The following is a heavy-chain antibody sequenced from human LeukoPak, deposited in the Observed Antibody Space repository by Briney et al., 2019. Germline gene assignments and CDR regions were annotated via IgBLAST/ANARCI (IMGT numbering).Heavy chain of an antibody. V-gene: IGHV4-34*01. CDR2: INHSGST. CDR1: GGSFSGYY. J-gene: IGHJ4*02. CDR3: ARGVEVGDIVVVVAAFDY. D-gene: IGHD2-15*01. Sequence: SETLSLTCAVYGGSFSGYYWSWIRQPPGKGLEWIGEINHSGSTNYNPSLKSRVTISVDTSKNQFSLKLSSVTAADAAVYYCARGVEVGDIVVVVAAFDYWGQGTLVTVSS.